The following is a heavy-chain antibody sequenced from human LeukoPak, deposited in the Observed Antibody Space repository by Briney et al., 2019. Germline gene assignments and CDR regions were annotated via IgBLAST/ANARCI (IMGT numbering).Heavy chain of an antibody. CDR1: GFTFGSYS. Sequence: GGSLRLSCAASGFTFGSYSMNWVRQAPGKGLEWVSYISSSSSTIYDGDSVKGRFTISRDNAKNSLYLQMNSLRAEDTAVYYCARALRLGVVIIDAFDVWGQGTMVTVSS. D-gene: IGHD3-3*01. V-gene: IGHV3-48*01. J-gene: IGHJ3*01. CDR3: ARALRLGVVIIDAFDV. CDR2: ISSSSSTI.